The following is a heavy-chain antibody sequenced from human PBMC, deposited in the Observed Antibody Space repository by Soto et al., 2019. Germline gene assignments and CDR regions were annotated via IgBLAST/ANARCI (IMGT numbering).Heavy chain of an antibody. CDR3: ARGKAAAGSPGDYYYYGTDV. Sequence: PSETLSLTCAVSGGSISSSNWWGWVRQPPGKGLEWIGEIYHSGSTNYNPSLKSRVTISVEKSKNQFSLKLSSVTAADTAGDYCARGKAAAGSPGDYYYYGTDVWGEGTTVTVSA. CDR1: GGSISSSNW. J-gene: IGHJ6*04. D-gene: IGHD6-13*01. V-gene: IGHV4-4*02. CDR2: IYHSGST.